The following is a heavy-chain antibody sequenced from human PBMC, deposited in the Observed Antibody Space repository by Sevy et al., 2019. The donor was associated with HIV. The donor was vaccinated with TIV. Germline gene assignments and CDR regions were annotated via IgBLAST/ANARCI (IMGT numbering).Heavy chain of an antibody. Sequence: GGSLRLSCAASGFTFSSYAMSWVRQAPGKGLEWVSGISGSGDSTYYVDFVRGRFTISRDNSKNTLFLQMNSLRAEDTGVYFCAQVVQQLVRGFFDYWGQGSLVTVSS. J-gene: IGHJ4*02. CDR2: ISGSGDST. V-gene: IGHV3-23*01. D-gene: IGHD6-13*01. CDR1: GFTFSSYA. CDR3: AQVVQQLVRGFFDY.